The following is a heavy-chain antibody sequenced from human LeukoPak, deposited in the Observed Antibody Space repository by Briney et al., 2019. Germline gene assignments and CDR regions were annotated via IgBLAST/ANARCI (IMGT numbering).Heavy chain of an antibody. J-gene: IGHJ1*01. CDR2: ISSSGSTI. V-gene: IGHV3-48*03. CDR3: ARTKWQLPWA. Sequence: PGGSLRLSCAASGFTFSTSDMNWIRQAPGKGLEWVSHISSSGSTITYAGSVKGRFTVSRVNTKNSLYLQMNSLRADDTAIYYCARTKWQLPWAWGQGTLVTVSS. CDR1: GFTFSTSD. D-gene: IGHD1-26*01.